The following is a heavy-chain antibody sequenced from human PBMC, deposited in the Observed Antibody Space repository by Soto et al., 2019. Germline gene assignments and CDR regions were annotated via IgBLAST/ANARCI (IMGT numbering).Heavy chain of an antibody. CDR1: GFSFSDYY. J-gene: IGHJ4*02. CDR3: ARDVGPGSTDY. Sequence: QVQLVESGGGLVKPGGSLRLSCAASGFSFSDYYMSWIRQAPGKGLEWLSYISSGGRSTKYADSVKGRFTISRDNDKNSLYLQINSLRAEDTAVYYCARDVGPGSTDYWGQGTLVTVSS. V-gene: IGHV3-11*01. CDR2: ISSGGRST.